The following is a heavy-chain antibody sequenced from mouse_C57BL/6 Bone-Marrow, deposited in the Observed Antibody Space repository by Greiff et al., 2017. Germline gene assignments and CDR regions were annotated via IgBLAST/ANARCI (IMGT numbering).Heavy chain of an antibody. V-gene: IGHV1-81*01. J-gene: IGHJ4*01. CDR3: ARSRIYYDAMDY. CDR1: GYTFTSYG. CDR2: IYPRSGYT. D-gene: IGHD2-1*01. Sequence: VQLQQSGAELARPGASVKLSCKASGYTFTSYGISWVKQRTGQGLEWIGEIYPRSGYTYYNEKFKGKATLTADKSSSTAYMELRSLTSEDSAVYFCARSRIYYDAMDYWGQGTSVTVSS.